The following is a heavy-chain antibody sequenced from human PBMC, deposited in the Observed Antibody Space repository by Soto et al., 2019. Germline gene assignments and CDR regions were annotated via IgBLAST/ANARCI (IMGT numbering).Heavy chain of an antibody. J-gene: IGHJ6*02. V-gene: IGHV4-59*01. CDR2: IDYSGTT. D-gene: IGHD5-18*01. CDR3: ASNGYSYGRYYYYFPVDL. CDR1: GGSISSKY. Sequence: SETLSLTCTISGGSISSKYWSWIRQPPGKGLEWIGYIDYSGTTNYNPSLKSRVTISIDTSNNQFSLKLTSVTAADTAVYYCASNGYSYGRYYYYFPVDLCCQGTTVTVSS.